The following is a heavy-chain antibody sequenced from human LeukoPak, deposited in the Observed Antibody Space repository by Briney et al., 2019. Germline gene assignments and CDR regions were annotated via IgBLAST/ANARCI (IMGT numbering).Heavy chain of an antibody. D-gene: IGHD5-12*01. V-gene: IGHV3-21*01. CDR2: ISSSSSYI. J-gene: IGHJ4*02. Sequence: GGSLRLSCAASGFTFSSYSMNWVRLAPGKGLEWVSSISSSSSYIYYADSVKGRFTISRDNAKNSLYLQMNSLRAEDTAVYYCARDSLRYSGYDSLDYWGQGTLVTVSS. CDR3: ARDSLRYSGYDSLDY. CDR1: GFTFSSYS.